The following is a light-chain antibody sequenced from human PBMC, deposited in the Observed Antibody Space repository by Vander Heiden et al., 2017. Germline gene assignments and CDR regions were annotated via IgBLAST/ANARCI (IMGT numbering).Light chain of an antibody. CDR3: QQIYCTPLYT. V-gene: IGKV1-39*01. CDR2: AAS. CDR1: QSISSY. Sequence: DIQMTQSPSSLSASVGDRVTITCRASQSISSYLNWYQQKPGKAPKLLIYAASSLQSGVPSRFSGSGYGTDFTLTISSLQPEDFAPYYCQQIYCTPLYTFGQGTKLEIK. J-gene: IGKJ2*01.